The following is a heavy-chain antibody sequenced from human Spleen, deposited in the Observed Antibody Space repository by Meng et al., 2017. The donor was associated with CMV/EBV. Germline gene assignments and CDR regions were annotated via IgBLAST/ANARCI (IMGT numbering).Heavy chain of an antibody. D-gene: IGHD3-10*01. CDR1: YY. V-gene: IGHV3-11*04. J-gene: IGHJ4*02. Sequence: YYMSWIRQDPGKGLEWVSYISSSGSTTYYADSVKGRFTISRDNAKNSLYLQMNSLRAEDTAVYYCAREATYYYGSGRVLSAYYFDYWGQGTLVTVSS. CDR3: AREATYYYGSGRVLSAYYFDY. CDR2: ISSSGSTT.